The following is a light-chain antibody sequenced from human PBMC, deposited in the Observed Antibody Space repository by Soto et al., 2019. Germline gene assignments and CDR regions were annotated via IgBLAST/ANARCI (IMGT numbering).Light chain of an antibody. CDR3: HKRSNWPST. J-gene: IGKJ4*01. V-gene: IGKV3-11*01. Sequence: EIVLTQSPATLSLSPGDRATLSCRASQSVSGYLAWYQQKPGQAPRLLIYDASNRATGIPARFSGSGSGTDFTLTLTSLDPEDFSGYYCHKRSNWPSTFGGGTKVEIK. CDR2: DAS. CDR1: QSVSGY.